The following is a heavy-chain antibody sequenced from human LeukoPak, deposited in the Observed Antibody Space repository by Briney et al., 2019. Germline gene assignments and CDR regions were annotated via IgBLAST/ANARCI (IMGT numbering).Heavy chain of an antibody. CDR2: ISYDGSNK. V-gene: IGHV3-30*18. CDR3: AKDYDSSGWAAFDI. CDR1: GFTFSSYG. D-gene: IGHD3-22*01. J-gene: IGHJ3*02. Sequence: GGSLRLSCAASGFTFSSYGMHWVRQAPGKGLDWVAVISYDGSNKYFADSVKGRFTISRDNSKNTLYLQMNSLRAEDTAVYYCAKDYDSSGWAAFDIWGQGTMVTVSS.